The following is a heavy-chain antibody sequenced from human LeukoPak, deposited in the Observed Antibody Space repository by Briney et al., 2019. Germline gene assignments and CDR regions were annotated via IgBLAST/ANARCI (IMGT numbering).Heavy chain of an antibody. CDR1: GYTFTTYD. CDR3: VRRASGSHFDY. CDR2: MNCNTGDT. Sequence: ASVKVSCKASGYTFTTYDINWVRQAPGQGLEWMGWMNCNTGDTGYAQKFQGRVTMTRNTSISTAYMELSSLRSEDTAVYYCVRRASGSHFDYWGQGFLVTVSS. D-gene: IGHD1-26*01. J-gene: IGHJ4*02. V-gene: IGHV1-8*01.